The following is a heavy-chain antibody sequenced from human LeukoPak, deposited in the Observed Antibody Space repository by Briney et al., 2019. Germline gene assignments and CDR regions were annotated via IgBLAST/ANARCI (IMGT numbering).Heavy chain of an antibody. J-gene: IGHJ4*02. CDR2: SIPIFCTE. V-gene: IGHV1-69*05. CDR3: ATHKRSGYDGGYYFDY. Sequence: SVTVTCQASGGTFSSYAIRWVRQPPGQGLEWMGVSIPIFCTENYPQKLRDRVTINTHESTRAPYVEPNSLTDDDPAGHILATHKRSGYDGGYYFDYWGQGTLVTVSS. CDR1: GGTFSSYA. D-gene: IGHD5-12*01.